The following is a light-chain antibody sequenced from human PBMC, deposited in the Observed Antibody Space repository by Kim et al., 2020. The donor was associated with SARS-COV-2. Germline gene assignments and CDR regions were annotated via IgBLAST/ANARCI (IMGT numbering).Light chain of an antibody. CDR2: DAS. CDR3: QQRSNWPPALT. J-gene: IGKJ4*01. Sequence: PGERAPLPCRASQSVSSYLAWYQQKPGQAPRLLIYDASNRATGIPARFSGSGSGTDFTLTISSLEPEDFAVYYCQQRSNWPPALTFGGGTKVDIK. CDR1: QSVSSY. V-gene: IGKV3-11*01.